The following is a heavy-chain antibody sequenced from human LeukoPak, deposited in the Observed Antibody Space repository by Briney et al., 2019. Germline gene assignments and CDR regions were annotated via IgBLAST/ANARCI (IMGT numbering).Heavy chain of an antibody. Sequence: PGGSLRLSCTASGFTFTYAWMTWVRQAPGKGLEWVGRVRTNSDGATADYAAPVKGRFTISRDDSKNTLYLQMNSLKIEDTAVYYCTTDPRILAVTPTDYWGQGTLVTVSS. D-gene: IGHD2-21*02. V-gene: IGHV3-15*01. CDR2: VRTNSDGATA. CDR1: GFTFTYAW. J-gene: IGHJ4*02. CDR3: TTDPRILAVTPTDY.